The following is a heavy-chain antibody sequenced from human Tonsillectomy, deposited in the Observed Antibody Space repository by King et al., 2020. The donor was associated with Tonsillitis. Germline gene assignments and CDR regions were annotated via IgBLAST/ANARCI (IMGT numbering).Heavy chain of an antibody. CDR2: IWYDGSNE. D-gene: IGHD3-22*01. Sequence: VQLVESGGGVVLPGRSLRLSCAASGVTFSDYGMHWVRQAPGKGLEGVAIIWYDGSNEFYADSVKGRFTISRDNSKNTLYLQMNSLSPEDTAIYYCARDGYYYDTSDSFYFYYMDVWGKGTTVTVSS. CDR1: GVTFSDYG. CDR3: ARDGYYYDTSDSFYFYYMDV. J-gene: IGHJ6*03. V-gene: IGHV3-33*08.